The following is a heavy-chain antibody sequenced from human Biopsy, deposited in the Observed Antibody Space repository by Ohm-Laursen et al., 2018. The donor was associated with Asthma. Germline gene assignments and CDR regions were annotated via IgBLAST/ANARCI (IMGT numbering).Heavy chain of an antibody. CDR2: IKHDGSEK. V-gene: IGHV3-7*01. J-gene: IGHJ1*01. CDR3: ARTFHFWSPYHAEHYQL. D-gene: IGHD3-3*02. Sequence: SLRPSCAASGFTFGDYWMSWVRQVPGKGLEWVANIKHDGSEKNHVDSLKGRFIISRDNAKNSLYLQMNSLRAEDTAVYYCARTFHFWSPYHAEHYQLWGQGTLVTVSS. CDR1: GFTFGDYW.